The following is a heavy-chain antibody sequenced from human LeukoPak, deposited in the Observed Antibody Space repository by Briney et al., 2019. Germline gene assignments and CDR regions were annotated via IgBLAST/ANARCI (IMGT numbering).Heavy chain of an antibody. D-gene: IGHD3-22*01. J-gene: IGHJ4*02. V-gene: IGHV1-18*01. Sequence: ASVKVSCKASGYTFTSCGISWVRQAPGQGLEWMGWISAYNGNTNYAQKLQGRVTMTTDTSTSTAYMELRSLRSDDTAVYYCARVNYYDSSGYYSHWGQGTLVTVSS. CDR1: GYTFTSCG. CDR2: ISAYNGNT. CDR3: ARVNYYDSSGYYSH.